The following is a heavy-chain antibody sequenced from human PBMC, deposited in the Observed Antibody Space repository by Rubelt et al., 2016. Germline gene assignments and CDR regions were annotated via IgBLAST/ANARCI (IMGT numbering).Heavy chain of an antibody. D-gene: IGHD3-10*01. V-gene: IGHV4-39*01. Sequence: QLQLQESGPGLVKPSETLSLTCTVSGGSISSSSYYWGWIRQPPGKGLEWIGSIYYSGSTYYNPSLKSRVTISVDTSKNQYSRKLASVTAADSAIYNGATRRSALGSFEFWGQGIVVTVSS. CDR3: ATRRSALGSFEF. CDR1: GGSISSSSYY. CDR2: IYYSGST. J-gene: IGHJ4*02.